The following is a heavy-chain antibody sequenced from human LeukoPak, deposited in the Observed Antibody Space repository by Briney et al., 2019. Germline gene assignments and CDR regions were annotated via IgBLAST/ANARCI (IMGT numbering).Heavy chain of an antibody. D-gene: IGHD2-2*01. Sequence: SETLSLTCTVSGYSISSGYYWGWIRQPPGKGLEWIGSIYRSGSTYYNPSLKSRVTISVDTSKNQFSLKLSSVTAADTAVYYCARSYCSSTSCCEVYYFDYWGQGTLVTVSS. V-gene: IGHV4-38-2*02. CDR1: GYSISSGYY. CDR2: IYRSGST. J-gene: IGHJ4*02. CDR3: ARSYCSSTSCCEVYYFDY.